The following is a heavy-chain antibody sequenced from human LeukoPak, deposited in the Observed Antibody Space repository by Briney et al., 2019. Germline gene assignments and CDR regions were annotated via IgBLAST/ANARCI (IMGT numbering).Heavy chain of an antibody. CDR2: FYPGGST. Sequence: SETLSLTCAVSGFSITSDYYWCWLQPTPGKGLEWVVSFYPGGSTYYSPYLVSRVTMSVNTSKNQISLNLISVTGADTAVYYCGRMSGYYFPWGQGTLVTVSS. V-gene: IGHV4-38-2*01. D-gene: IGHD3-22*01. J-gene: IGHJ5*01. CDR1: GFSITSDYY. CDR3: GRMSGYYFP.